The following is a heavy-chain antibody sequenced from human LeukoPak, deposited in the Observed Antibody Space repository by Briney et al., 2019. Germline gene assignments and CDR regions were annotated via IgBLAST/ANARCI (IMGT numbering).Heavy chain of an antibody. CDR1: GFTFSSNS. CDR3: ASFVGGSGSRDY. D-gene: IGHD3-10*01. CDR2: ISSSSSYI. J-gene: IGHJ4*02. V-gene: IGHV3-21*01. Sequence: KPGGSLRLSCAASGFTFSSNSMNWVRQAPGKGLEWVSSISSSSSYIYYADSVKGRFTISRDNAKNSLYLQMNSLRAEDTAVYYCASFVGGSGSRDYWGQGTLVTVSS.